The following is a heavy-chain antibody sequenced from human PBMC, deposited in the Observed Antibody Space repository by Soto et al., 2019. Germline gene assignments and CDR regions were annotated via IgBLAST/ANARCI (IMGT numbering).Heavy chain of an antibody. CDR2: VSASAGST. Sequence: GGSLRLSCAASGFTFSSYAMSWVRQAPGKGLEWVSGVSASAGSTYYADSVKGRFTISRDNSKNTLYLQMNSLRAEDTAIYYCAKGSTWYVNYFDYWGQGTQVTVSS. V-gene: IGHV3-23*01. D-gene: IGHD6-13*01. CDR3: AKGSTWYVNYFDY. J-gene: IGHJ4*02. CDR1: GFTFSSYA.